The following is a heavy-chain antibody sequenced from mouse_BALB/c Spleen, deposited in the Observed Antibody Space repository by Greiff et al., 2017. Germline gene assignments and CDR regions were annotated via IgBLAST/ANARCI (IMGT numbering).Heavy chain of an antibody. CDR3: ARTDYRYPFDY. CDR2: IWSGGST. J-gene: IGHJ2*01. CDR1: GFSLTSYG. V-gene: IGHV2-2*02. Sequence: VKLMESGPGLVQPSQSLSITCTVSGFSLTSYGVHWVRQSPGKGLEWLGVIWSGGSTDYNAAFISRLSISKDNSKSQVFFKMNSLQANDTAIYYCARTDYRYPFDYWGKGTTLTVSS. D-gene: IGHD2-14*01.